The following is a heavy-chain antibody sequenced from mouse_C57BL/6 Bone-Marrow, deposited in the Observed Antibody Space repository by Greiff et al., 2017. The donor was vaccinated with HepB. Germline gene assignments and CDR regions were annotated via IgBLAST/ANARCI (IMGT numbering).Heavy chain of an antibody. CDR2: IWSGGST. CDR3: AYYDYGVLGVWYFDV. CDR1: GFSLTSYG. D-gene: IGHD2-4*01. J-gene: IGHJ1*03. Sequence: VQLVESGPGLVQPSQSLSITCTVSGFSLTSYGVHWVRQSPGKGLEWLGVIWSGGSTDYNAAYMSRLSITTDNSKSQVFFKMNSLQADDTAIYYCAYYDYGVLGVWYFDVWGTGTTVTVSS. V-gene: IGHV2-5*01.